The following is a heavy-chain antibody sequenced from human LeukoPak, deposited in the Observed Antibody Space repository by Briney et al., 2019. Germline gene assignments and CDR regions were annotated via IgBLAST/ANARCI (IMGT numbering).Heavy chain of an antibody. CDR3: ARGFIAAAGSLDP. V-gene: IGHV4-31*03. CDR1: GGSISSGGYY. J-gene: IGHJ5*02. Sequence: TSETLSLTCTVSGGSISSGGYYWSWIRQHPGKGLEWIGYIYYSGSTYYNPSLKSRVTIPVDTSKNQFSLKLSSVTAADTAVYYCARGFIAAAGSLDPWGQGTLVTVSS. CDR2: IYYSGST. D-gene: IGHD6-13*01.